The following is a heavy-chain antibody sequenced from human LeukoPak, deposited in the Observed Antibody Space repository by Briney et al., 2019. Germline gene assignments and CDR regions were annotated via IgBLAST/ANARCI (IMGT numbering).Heavy chain of an antibody. CDR3: ARTTRVTPDGRAEYFED. V-gene: IGHV4-59*03. Sequence: SETLSLTCSVSGVSISTYYWSWLRQPPGKGLEWVGFKSGAGRDLYNPSLKSRVTISVDASENQFSLSLRSVTAADTAMYYCARTTRVTPDGRAEYFEDWGQGTLVIVSS. D-gene: IGHD4-11*01. CDR1: GVSISTYY. J-gene: IGHJ1*01. CDR2: KSGAGRD.